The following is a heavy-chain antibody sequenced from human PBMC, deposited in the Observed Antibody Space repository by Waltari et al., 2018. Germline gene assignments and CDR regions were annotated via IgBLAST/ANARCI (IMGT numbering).Heavy chain of an antibody. J-gene: IGHJ4*02. Sequence: QVQLVQSGAEVKKPGASVKVSCKASGYTFTSYAMHWVRQATGQGCDGMGWINAGNGNTKYSQKFQGRVTMTRDTSASTAYMELSSLRSEDTAVYYCARSYDYRLYYFDYWGQGTLVTVSS. V-gene: IGHV1-3*01. CDR3: ARSYDYRLYYFDY. CDR2: INAGNGNT. CDR1: GYTFTSYA. D-gene: IGHD4-4*01.